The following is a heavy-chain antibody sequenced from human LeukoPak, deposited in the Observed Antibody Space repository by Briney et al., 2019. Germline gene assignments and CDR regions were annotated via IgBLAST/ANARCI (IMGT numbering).Heavy chain of an antibody. Sequence: PSETLSLTCTVSGGSISSYYWSWIRQPPGKGLEWIGYIYYSGSTNYNPSLKSRVTISVDTSKNQFSLKLSSVTAADTAVYYCAREAYYYDSSGYFRRGYYFDYWGQGTLVTVSS. J-gene: IGHJ4*02. CDR1: GGSISSYY. CDR2: IYYSGST. CDR3: AREAYYYDSSGYFRRGYYFDY. V-gene: IGHV4-59*01. D-gene: IGHD3-22*01.